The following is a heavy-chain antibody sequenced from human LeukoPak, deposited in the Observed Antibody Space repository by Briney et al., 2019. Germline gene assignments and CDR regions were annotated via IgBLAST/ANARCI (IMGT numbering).Heavy chain of an antibody. CDR2: INSDGSST. Sequence: GGCLRLSCAASGFTFSSYWMHWVRQAPGKGLVWVSRINSDGSSTSYADSVKGRFTISRDNAKNTLFLQMNSLRAEDTAVYYCGRDDPGSYGPDDLDYWGQGTLVTVSS. D-gene: IGHD1-26*01. CDR3: GRDDPGSYGPDDLDY. J-gene: IGHJ4*02. CDR1: GFTFSSYW. V-gene: IGHV3-74*01.